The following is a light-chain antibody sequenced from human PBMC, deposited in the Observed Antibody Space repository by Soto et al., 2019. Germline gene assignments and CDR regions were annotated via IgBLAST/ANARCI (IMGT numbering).Light chain of an antibody. V-gene: IGKV3-11*02. CDR3: QQRSNWPPGFT. CDR2: DAS. Sequence: EIVLTQSPATLSLSPGERATLSCRASQSVSSYLAWYQQKPGQAPRLLIYDASNRATGIPARFSGSASGRGFTPTISSLEPEDFAVYYCQQRSNWPPGFTFGPGTKVDIK. CDR1: QSVSSY. J-gene: IGKJ3*01.